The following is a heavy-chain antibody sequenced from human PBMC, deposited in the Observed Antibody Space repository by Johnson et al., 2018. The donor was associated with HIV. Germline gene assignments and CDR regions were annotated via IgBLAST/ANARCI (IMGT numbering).Heavy chain of an antibody. Sequence: MQLVESGGGVVQPGRSLRLACAASAFTFSNYWMSWVRQAPGKGLEWVGRIKSKTGGGTTDYAAPVKGRFTISRDDSKNTLYLQMNSLKTEDTAVYYCTTCSRSGAFDIWGQGTMVIVSS. D-gene: IGHD6-13*01. J-gene: IGHJ3*02. V-gene: IGHV3-15*01. CDR2: IKSKTGGGTT. CDR1: AFTFSNYW. CDR3: TTCSRSGAFDI.